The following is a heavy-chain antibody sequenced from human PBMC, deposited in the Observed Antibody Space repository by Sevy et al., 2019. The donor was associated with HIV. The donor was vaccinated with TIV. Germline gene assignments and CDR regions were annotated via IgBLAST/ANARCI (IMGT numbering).Heavy chain of an antibody. CDR2: IYPGDSDT. J-gene: IGHJ6*02. Sequence: GESLKISCKGSGYSFTSYWIGWVCQMPGKGLEWMGIIYPGDSDTRYSPSLQGQVTISADKSISTAYLQWSSLKASDTAMYYCARAAAGTAPHYNYYGMDVWGQGTTVTVSS. CDR1: GYSFTSYW. CDR3: ARAAAGTAPHYNYYGMDV. V-gene: IGHV5-51*01. D-gene: IGHD6-13*01.